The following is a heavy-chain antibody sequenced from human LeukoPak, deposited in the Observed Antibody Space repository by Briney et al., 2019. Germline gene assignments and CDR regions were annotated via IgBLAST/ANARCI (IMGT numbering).Heavy chain of an antibody. V-gene: IGHV5-51*01. CDR1: GYSFTNYW. CDR2: IYPGDSDT. J-gene: IGHJ4*02. Sequence: GVSLKISCKGSGYSFTNYWIGWVRQMPGKGLEWMGIIYPGDSDTRYSPSFQGQVTISADKSISTAYLQWSSLKASDTAMYYCARRYCSSTSCYFDYWGQGTLVTVSS. CDR3: ARRYCSSTSCYFDY. D-gene: IGHD2-2*01.